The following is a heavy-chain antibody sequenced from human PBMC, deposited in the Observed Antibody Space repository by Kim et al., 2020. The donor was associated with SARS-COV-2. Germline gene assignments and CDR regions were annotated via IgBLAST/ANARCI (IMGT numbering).Heavy chain of an antibody. CDR3: ARDRRLTVASDYFYYYMDV. Sequence: WIGYIQFRRKTDYNPSLKSRVSISTDTSKNQVSLQLTSVTAADTAVYYCARDRRLTVASDYFYYYMDVWGRGTTVIVS. D-gene: IGHD3-9*01. CDR2: IQFRRKT. J-gene: IGHJ6*03. V-gene: IGHV4-59*01.